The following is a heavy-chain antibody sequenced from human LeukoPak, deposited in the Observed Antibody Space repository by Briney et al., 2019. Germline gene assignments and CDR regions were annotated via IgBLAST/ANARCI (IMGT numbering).Heavy chain of an antibody. J-gene: IGHJ4*02. V-gene: IGHV1-2*02. D-gene: IGHD3-16*01. CDR1: GYTFSGYY. CDR3: ATQRGSYLWGTDFDY. Sequence: ASVKVSCKASGYTFSGYYMHWVRQAPGQGLEWMGWINPNSGDTKYSQKFQGRVTMTRDTSISTAYMELSRLRSDDTAVYYCATQRGSYLWGTDFDYWGQGTLVTVSS. CDR2: INPNSGDT.